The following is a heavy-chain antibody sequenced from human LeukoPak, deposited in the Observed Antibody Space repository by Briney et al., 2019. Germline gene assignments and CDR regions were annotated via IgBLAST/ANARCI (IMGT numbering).Heavy chain of an antibody. Sequence: GGSLRLTCAASGFTFSSYSMNWVRQAPGKGLEWVSSISSSSSYIYYADSVKGRFTISRDNAKNSLYLQMNSLRAEDTAVYYCARGQVSLWSHFDYWGQGTLVTVSS. D-gene: IGHD3-3*01. CDR2: ISSSSSYI. CDR3: ARGQVSLWSHFDY. CDR1: GFTFSSYS. V-gene: IGHV3-21*01. J-gene: IGHJ4*02.